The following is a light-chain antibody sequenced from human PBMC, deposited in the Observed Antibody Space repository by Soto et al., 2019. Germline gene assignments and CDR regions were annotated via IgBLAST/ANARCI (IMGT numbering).Light chain of an antibody. J-gene: IGLJ1*01. V-gene: IGLV2-11*01. CDR3: CSYVTTPEI. Sequence: QSVLAHPRSVSGSPGQLLTISCTGTSSDVDDYRYASWYQQYPGKAPKLVIYDGTKRPSGVPDRFSGSNSGNTASLTISGLQAEDEADYYCCSYVTTPEIFGTGTKVTVL. CDR2: DGT. CDR1: SSDVDDYRY.